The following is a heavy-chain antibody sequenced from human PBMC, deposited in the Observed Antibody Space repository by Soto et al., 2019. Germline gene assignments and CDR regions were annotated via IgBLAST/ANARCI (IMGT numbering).Heavy chain of an antibody. CDR2: INPSCGST. D-gene: IGHD3-22*01. Sequence: ASVNVSCKASGYTFTSYYMHWVRQAPGQGLEWMGIINPSCGSTSYAQKFQGRVTMNRDTSTSTVYMELSSLRSEDTAVYYCARGSYYYYSSGYSYLGQGTMVTISA. CDR3: ARGSYYYYSSGYSY. CDR1: GYTFTSYY. V-gene: IGHV1-46*01. J-gene: IGHJ4*02.